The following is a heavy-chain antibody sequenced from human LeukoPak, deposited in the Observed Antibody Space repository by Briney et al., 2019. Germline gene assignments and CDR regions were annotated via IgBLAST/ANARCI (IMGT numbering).Heavy chain of an antibody. V-gene: IGHV3-74*01. CDR1: AFNFCSYG. Sequence: PGGSLRLSCVASAFNFCSYGVQWVRQAPGKGLVWVSRIFADGSTTSYADSVKGRFTVSRDNAKNTLYLQMDSLRAEDTAVYYRARELPREVTLDYWGQGTLVTVSP. CDR3: ARELPREVTLDY. J-gene: IGHJ4*01. D-gene: IGHD2-21*02. CDR2: IFADGSTT.